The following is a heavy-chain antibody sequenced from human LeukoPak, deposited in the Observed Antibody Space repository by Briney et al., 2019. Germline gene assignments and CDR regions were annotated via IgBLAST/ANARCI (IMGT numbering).Heavy chain of an antibody. J-gene: IGHJ4*02. CDR1: GYTFTDYA. CDR3: ARGRWSGTSLAYYFDY. CDR2: INAGNGHT. Sequence: ASVKVSCKASGYTFTDYAIQWARLAPGQRLEWMGWINAGNGHTRYSQKFQGRVTITRDTSANTAYMELSSLRSEDTAVYYCARGRWSGTSLAYYFDYWGQGTLVTVSS. V-gene: IGHV1-3*01. D-gene: IGHD3-3*01.